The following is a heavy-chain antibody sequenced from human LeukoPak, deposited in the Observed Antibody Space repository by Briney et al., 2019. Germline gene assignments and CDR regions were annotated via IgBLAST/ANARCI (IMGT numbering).Heavy chain of an antibody. CDR3: ARVSAGGGSEWVDN. J-gene: IGHJ5*02. V-gene: IGHV4-59*01. D-gene: IGHD1-26*01. CDR2: ISYSGRA. CDR1: GDSITDYY. Sequence: SETLSLTCTVSGDSITDYYWSWIRQPPGKGLEWIGYISYSGRATYNPSVKSRVTISLATSRTQFSLSLTSVTAADTAVYYCARVSAGGGSEWVDNWGQGTLVTVSS.